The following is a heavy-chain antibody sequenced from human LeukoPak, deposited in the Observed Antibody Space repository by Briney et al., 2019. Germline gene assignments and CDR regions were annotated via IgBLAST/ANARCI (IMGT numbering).Heavy chain of an antibody. Sequence: ASETLSLTCTVSGGSISNYYWSWIRQPPGKGLEWIGYIYYSGSTNYNPSLKSRVTISVDTSKNQFSLKLSSVTAADTAVYYCARHEKSSGWYYDYWGQGTLVTVSS. V-gene: IGHV4-59*08. CDR3: ARHEKSSGWYYDY. CDR1: GGSISNYY. J-gene: IGHJ4*02. CDR2: IYYSGST. D-gene: IGHD6-19*01.